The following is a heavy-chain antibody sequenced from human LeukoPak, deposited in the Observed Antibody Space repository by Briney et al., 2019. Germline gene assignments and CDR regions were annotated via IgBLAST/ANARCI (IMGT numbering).Heavy chain of an antibody. CDR3: ARVSYGTHWYY. CDR1: GYTFTGYY. D-gene: IGHD5-18*01. J-gene: IGHJ4*02. Sequence: ASVKVSCKASGYTFTGYYMHWVRQSPGQGLEWMGRINPNSGGTNYAQKFQGRVTMTRDTSISTAYMELSRLRSDDTAVYYCARVSYGTHWYYWGQGTLVTVSS. CDR2: INPNSGGT. V-gene: IGHV1-2*06.